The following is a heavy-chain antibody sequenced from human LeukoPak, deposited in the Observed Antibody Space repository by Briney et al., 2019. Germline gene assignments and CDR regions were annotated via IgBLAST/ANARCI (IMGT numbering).Heavy chain of an antibody. Sequence: ASVEVSCKASGHTFTGYYMHWVRQAPGQGLEWMGWINPNSGGTNYAQKFQGRVTMTRDTPISTAYMELSRLRSDDTAVYYCARATRIVVVITSGFDYWGQGTLVTVSS. V-gene: IGHV1-2*02. CDR2: INPNSGGT. CDR3: ARATRIVVVITSGFDY. J-gene: IGHJ4*02. CDR1: GHTFTGYY. D-gene: IGHD3-22*01.